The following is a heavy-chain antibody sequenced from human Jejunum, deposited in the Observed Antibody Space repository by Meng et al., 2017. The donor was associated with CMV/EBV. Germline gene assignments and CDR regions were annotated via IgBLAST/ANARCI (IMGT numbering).Heavy chain of an antibody. Sequence: QGHVQETGLRPVTPAEPLSISCAVSVGSSGGDEWRWSRQPAEKMLECIVRIYSSENTNCNPSHKSRVTMSVASSSTQFSLILTSVPAAASSFSSCPMVTPSNLVYAFDFWAQGTMVTVSS. D-gene: IGHD5/OR15-5a*01. V-gene: IGHV4-4*07. CDR1: VGSSGGDE. J-gene: IGHJ3*01. CDR3: PMVTPSNLVYAFDF. CDR2: IYSSENT.